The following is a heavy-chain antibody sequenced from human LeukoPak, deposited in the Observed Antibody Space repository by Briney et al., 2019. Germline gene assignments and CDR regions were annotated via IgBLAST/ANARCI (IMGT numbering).Heavy chain of an antibody. V-gene: IGHV4-34*01. Sequence: SETLSLTCAVYGGSFSGYYWSWIRQPPGKGLEWIGEINHSGSTNYNPSLKSRVTISVDTSKNQFSLKQSSMTAADTAVYYCAKEGYDSSGYYPSDYYGMDVWGQGTTVTVSS. CDR3: AKEGYDSSGYYPSDYYGMDV. CDR2: INHSGST. J-gene: IGHJ6*02. CDR1: GGSFSGYY. D-gene: IGHD3-22*01.